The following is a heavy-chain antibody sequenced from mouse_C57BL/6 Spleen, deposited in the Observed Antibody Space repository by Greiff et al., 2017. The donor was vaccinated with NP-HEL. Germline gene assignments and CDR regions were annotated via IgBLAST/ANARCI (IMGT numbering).Heavy chain of an antibody. J-gene: IGHJ1*03. D-gene: IGHD2-2*01. CDR1: GFNIKDDY. CDR2: IDPENGDT. CDR3: TTGWLRRNWYFDV. Sequence: EVQLQQSGAELVRPGASVKLSCTASGFNIKDDYMHWVKQRPEQGLEWIGWIDPENGDTEYASKFQGKATITADTSSNTAYLQLSSLTSEDTAVYYCTTGWLRRNWYFDVWGTGTTVTVSS. V-gene: IGHV14-4*01.